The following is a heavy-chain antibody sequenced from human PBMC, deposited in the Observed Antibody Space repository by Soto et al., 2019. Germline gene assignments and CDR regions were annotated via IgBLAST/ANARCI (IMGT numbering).Heavy chain of an antibody. D-gene: IGHD3-3*01. V-gene: IGHV2-5*02. Sequence: QITLNASGPSVVRPTEPLTLTCRFSGFSLTTSGVGVRWIRQSPGKAPEWLALIYWDDDKRYSPSLKSRLTITKDTSKNQVVLTVSDLDPTDTATYYCAHRVLRTVFGLVTTTAIYFDFWGQGTPVAVSS. CDR1: GFSLTTSGVG. CDR3: AHRVLRTVFGLVTTTAIYFDF. J-gene: IGHJ4*02. CDR2: IYWDDDK.